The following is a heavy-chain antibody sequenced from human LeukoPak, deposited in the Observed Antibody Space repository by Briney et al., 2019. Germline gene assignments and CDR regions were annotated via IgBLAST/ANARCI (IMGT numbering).Heavy chain of an antibody. CDR2: ISDSGGNT. Sequence: QTGGSLRLSCAASGFTFSSYAMSWVRQAPGKGLEWVSTISDSGGNTYYADSEKGRFTISRDNSQNTLHLQMNSLRAEDTAVYYCARDRPSSGFDYWGQGTLVTVSS. CDR1: GFTFSSYA. D-gene: IGHD6-19*01. CDR3: ARDRPSSGFDY. J-gene: IGHJ4*02. V-gene: IGHV3-23*01.